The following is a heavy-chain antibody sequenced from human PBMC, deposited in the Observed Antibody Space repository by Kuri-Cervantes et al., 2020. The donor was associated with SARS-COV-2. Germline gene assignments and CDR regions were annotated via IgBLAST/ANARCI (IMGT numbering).Heavy chain of an antibody. V-gene: IGHV4-39*07. J-gene: IGHJ2*01. CDR1: GGSISSSSYY. CDR3: AMSSDWNPLWYFDL. CDR2: IYYSGST. Sequence: SETLSLTCTVSGGSISSSSYYWGWIRQPPGKGLEWIGSIYYSGSTYYNPSLKSRVTISADTSKNQFSLNLKSVTAADTAIYYCAMSSDWNPLWYFDLWGRGALVTVSS. D-gene: IGHD2-21*01.